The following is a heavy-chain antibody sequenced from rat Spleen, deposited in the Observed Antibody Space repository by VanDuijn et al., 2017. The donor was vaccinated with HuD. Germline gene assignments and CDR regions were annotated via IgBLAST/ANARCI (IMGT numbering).Heavy chain of an antibody. V-gene: IGHV5-31*01. D-gene: IGHD5-1*01. CDR3: TRENWVPDY. CDR1: GFTFSSYW. J-gene: IGHJ2*01. CDR2: ITNTGGST. Sequence: EVQLVETGGGLVQPGKSLKLSCVASGFTFSSYWMYWIRQAPGKGLEWVASITNTGGSTYYPDSVKGRFTISRDNAKSTLYLQMNSLRSEDTATYYCTRENWVPDYWGQGVKVTVSS.